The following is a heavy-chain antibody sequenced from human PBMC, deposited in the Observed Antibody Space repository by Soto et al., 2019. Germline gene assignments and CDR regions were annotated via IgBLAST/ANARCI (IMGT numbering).Heavy chain of an antibody. D-gene: IGHD2-15*01. Sequence: QVQLVESGGGVVQPGRSLRLSCAASGFTFSGFAMHWVRQAPGQGLEWVAVISYDGSNKYYADSVKGRFTISRDNSKNTLYVRMNSLRAEDTAVYYCARFKGCSGGSCYSHFDYWGQGTMVTVSS. V-gene: IGHV3-30-3*01. J-gene: IGHJ4*02. CDR3: ARFKGCSGGSCYSHFDY. CDR2: ISYDGSNK. CDR1: GFTFSGFA.